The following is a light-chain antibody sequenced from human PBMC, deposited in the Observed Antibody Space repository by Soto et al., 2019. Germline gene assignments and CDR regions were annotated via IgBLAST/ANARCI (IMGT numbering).Light chain of an antibody. CDR2: GVT. Sequence: QSVLAQPRSVSGSVGQSVTISCTGTSSDVGGYNFVSWYQQYPGKAPKVLIYGVTKRSSGVPDRFSGSKSGNTASLTISGLQGEDEADYLCCSYAGTHNFTYVFGTGTKV. CDR3: CSYAGTHNFTYV. CDR1: SSDVGGYNF. V-gene: IGLV2-11*01. J-gene: IGLJ1*01.